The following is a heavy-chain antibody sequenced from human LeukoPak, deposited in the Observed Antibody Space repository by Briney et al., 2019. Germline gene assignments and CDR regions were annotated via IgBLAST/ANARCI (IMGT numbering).Heavy chain of an antibody. V-gene: IGHV7-4-1*02. D-gene: IGHD3-22*01. CDR3: AREEPPNYYDSSGYYFES. CDR1: GYTFTSYA. CDR2: INTNTGNP. Sequence: ASVKVSCKASGYTFTSYAMNWVRQAPGQGLEWMGWINTNTGNPTYAQGFTGRFVFSLDTSVSTAYLQISSLKAEDTAVYYCAREEPPNYYDSSGYYFESWGQGTLVTVSS. J-gene: IGHJ5*01.